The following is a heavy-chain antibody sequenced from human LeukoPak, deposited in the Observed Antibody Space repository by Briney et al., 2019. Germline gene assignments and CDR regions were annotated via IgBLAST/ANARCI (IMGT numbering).Heavy chain of an antibody. D-gene: IGHD6-19*01. V-gene: IGHV3-53*01. CDR2: IYSGGST. CDR1: GFTVSSNY. J-gene: IGHJ4*02. Sequence: GGSLILSCAASGFTVSSNYMSWVRQAPGKGLEWVSVIYSGGSTYYADSVKGRFTISRDNSKNTLYLQMNSLRAEDTAVYYCARALEYSSGWYTERDGFSYYFDYWGQGALVTVSS. CDR3: ARALEYSSGWYTERDGFSYYFDY.